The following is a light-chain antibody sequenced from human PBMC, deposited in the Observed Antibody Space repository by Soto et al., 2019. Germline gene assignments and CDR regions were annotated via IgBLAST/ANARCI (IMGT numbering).Light chain of an antibody. J-gene: IGLJ1*01. Sequence: QSVLTQPASVSGSPGQSITIPCTGTSSDVGSYNYVSWYQQHPGKAPKLMIYEVSTRPSGVSSRFSGFKSGNTASLTISGLQAEDEADYYCSSSTSSSTVFGTGTKLTVL. CDR2: EVS. CDR1: SSDVGSYNY. CDR3: SSSTSSSTV. V-gene: IGLV2-14*01.